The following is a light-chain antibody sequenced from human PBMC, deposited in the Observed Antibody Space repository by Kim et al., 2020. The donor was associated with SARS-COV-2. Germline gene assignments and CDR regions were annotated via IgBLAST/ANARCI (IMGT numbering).Light chain of an antibody. V-gene: IGLV1-47*01. J-gene: IGLJ2*01. Sequence: PGQRVTISCSGSSSNLETNYVYWYQQLPGTAPRLLIYRNDQRPSGVPDRFSGSKSGTSASLTISGLRSEDEADYYCAAWGERCVVFGGGTKLTVL. CDR2: RND. CDR1: SSNLETNY. CDR3: AAWGERCVV.